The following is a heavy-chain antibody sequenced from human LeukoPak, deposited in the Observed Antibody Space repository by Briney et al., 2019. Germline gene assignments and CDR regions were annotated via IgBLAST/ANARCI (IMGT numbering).Heavy chain of an antibody. Sequence: GGSLRLSCAASGFSFSSYAMSWVRQAPGRGLEWVSTISGSGDNTYYADSVKGRFTISRDSSKNTLYLQMNSLRAEDTAVYYCARGPDIAAAALFDYWGQGTLVTVSS. CDR1: GFSFSSYA. CDR3: ARGPDIAAAALFDY. V-gene: IGHV3-23*01. D-gene: IGHD6-13*01. J-gene: IGHJ4*02. CDR2: ISGSGDNT.